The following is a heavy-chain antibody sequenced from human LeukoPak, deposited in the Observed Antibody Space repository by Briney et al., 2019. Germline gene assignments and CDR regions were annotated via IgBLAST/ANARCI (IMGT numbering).Heavy chain of an antibody. Sequence: ASVKVSCKASGYTFVGYFMYWVRQVPGQGLECMGWINPTSSVTNYAHHFQGRVTMTSDTSISTTYMELSRLTSDDTAVYYCARGPKSFYYYGMDVWGQGTTVTVSS. CDR1: GYTFVGYF. CDR2: INPTSSVT. CDR3: ARGPKSFYYYGMDV. J-gene: IGHJ6*02. V-gene: IGHV1-2*07.